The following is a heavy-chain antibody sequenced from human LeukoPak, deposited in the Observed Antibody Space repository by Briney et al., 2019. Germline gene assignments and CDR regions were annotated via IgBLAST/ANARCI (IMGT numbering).Heavy chain of an antibody. CDR3: ARGGAMVPFDY. V-gene: IGHV4-61*09. Sequence: SETLSLTCTVSGGSISSGSYYWSWIRQPAGKGLEWIGHIYTSGSTNYNPSLKSRVTISVDTSKNQFSLKLSSVSAADTAVYYCARGGAMVPFDYWGQGTLVTVSS. J-gene: IGHJ4*02. CDR1: GGSISSGSYY. CDR2: IYTSGST. D-gene: IGHD3-10*01.